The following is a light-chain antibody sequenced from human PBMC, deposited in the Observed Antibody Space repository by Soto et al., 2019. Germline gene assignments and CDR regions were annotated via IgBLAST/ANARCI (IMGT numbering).Light chain of an antibody. J-gene: IGKJ1*01. CDR3: QHFGTSTRT. Sequence: EIVLTQSPGTLSLSPGESATLSCRATQSVSATYLAWYQQKPGQAPRLLIYAASSRATDIPDRFSGSGSGTDFTLAISRRERQDFAVYRCQHFGTSTRTFGQGTKVEIK. CDR2: AAS. V-gene: IGKV3-20*01. CDR1: QSVSATY.